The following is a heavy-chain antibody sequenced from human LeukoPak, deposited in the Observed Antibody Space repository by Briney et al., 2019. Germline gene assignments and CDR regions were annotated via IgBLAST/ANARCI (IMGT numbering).Heavy chain of an antibody. D-gene: IGHD1-26*01. CDR2: MYYSGST. V-gene: IGHV4-59*01. CDR3: ARGIIVGATWGENYNCFDP. CDR1: GDSISSYY. Sequence: MPSETLSLTCTVSGDSISSYYWSWMRRPPRKGLEGIGYMYYSGSTNYNPSLKSRVTISVDTSKNQFSLKLSSVTAADTAVYYCARGIIVGATWGENYNCFDPWGQGTLVTVSS. J-gene: IGHJ5*02.